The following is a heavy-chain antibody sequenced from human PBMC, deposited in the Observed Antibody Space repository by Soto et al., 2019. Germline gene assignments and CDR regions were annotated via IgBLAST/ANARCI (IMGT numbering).Heavy chain of an antibody. CDR1: GFTFSSYA. J-gene: IGHJ6*02. Sequence: QVQLVESGGGVVQPGRSLRLSCAASGFTFSSYAMHWVRQDPGKGLEWVAVISSDGSNKYYADSVKGRFTISRDNSKNLLYLQMNSVRTEDMVVYYCARDPGIAVTGTFFFYVMDVWGQGTTVTVSS. CDR3: ARDPGIAVTGTFFFYVMDV. CDR2: ISSDGSNK. V-gene: IGHV3-30-3*01. D-gene: IGHD6-19*01.